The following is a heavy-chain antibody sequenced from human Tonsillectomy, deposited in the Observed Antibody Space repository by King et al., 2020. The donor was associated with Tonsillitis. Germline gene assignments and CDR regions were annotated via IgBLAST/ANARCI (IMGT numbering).Heavy chain of an antibody. V-gene: IGHV3-30-3*01. CDR1: GFTFSSYA. Sequence: VQLVESGGGVVQPGRSLRLSCAASGFTFSSYAMHWVRQAPGKGLEWVALTSYDGSNKYYADSVKGRFTISRDNSKNTLYLQMNSLRAEDTAVYYCARVVWSSGWGFDYWGQGTLVTVSS. CDR3: ARVVWSSGWGFDY. D-gene: IGHD6-19*01. CDR2: TSYDGSNK. J-gene: IGHJ4*02.